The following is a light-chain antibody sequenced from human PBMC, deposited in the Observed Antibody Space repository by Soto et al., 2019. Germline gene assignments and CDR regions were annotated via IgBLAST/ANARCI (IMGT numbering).Light chain of an antibody. J-gene: IGKJ2*01. CDR3: QQDPGYT. CDR1: QSVSSSY. CDR2: GAS. V-gene: IGKV3-20*01. Sequence: EIVLTQSPGTLSLSPGERATLSCRASQSVSSSYLAWYQQKPGQAPRLLIYGASGRATGIPDRFSGSGSGTDFTLTISRLEPEDFAVYYCQQDPGYTFGQGTKLEIK.